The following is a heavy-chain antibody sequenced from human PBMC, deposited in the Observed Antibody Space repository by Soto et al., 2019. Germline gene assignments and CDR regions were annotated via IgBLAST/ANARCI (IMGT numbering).Heavy chain of an antibody. Sequence: SETLSLTCTFSGGSIGSSSYYWGWIRQPPGKGLEWIGNIYYSGNTFYNPSLKSRVTISVDTSKNQLYLHLSSVTAADTAIFYCASIAAPGTTHFDYWGQGTLVTVSS. CDR3: ASIAAPGTTHFDY. CDR2: IYYSGNT. J-gene: IGHJ4*02. V-gene: IGHV4-39*01. CDR1: GGSIGSSSYY. D-gene: IGHD6-13*01.